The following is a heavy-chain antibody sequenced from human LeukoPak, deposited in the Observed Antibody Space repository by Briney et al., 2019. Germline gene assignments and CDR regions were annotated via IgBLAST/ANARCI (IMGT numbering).Heavy chain of an antibody. CDR3: AGQHCSGTTCYGYPFDY. V-gene: IGHV3-11*04. J-gene: IGHJ4*02. D-gene: IGHD2-2*01. CDR2: ISSSGSTI. Sequence: KPGGSLRLSCAASGFTFSDYYMSWIRQAPGKGLEWVSYISSSGSTIYYADSVKGRFTISRDNAKNSLYLQMNSLRAEDTAVYYCAGQHCSGTTCYGYPFDYWGQGTLVTVSS. CDR1: GFTFSDYY.